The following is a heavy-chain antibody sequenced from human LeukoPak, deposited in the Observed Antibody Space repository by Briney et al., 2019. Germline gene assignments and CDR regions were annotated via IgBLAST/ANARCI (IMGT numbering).Heavy chain of an antibody. J-gene: IGHJ4*02. Sequence: GGSLRLSCAASGFTFSSYAMSWVRQAPGKGLEWVSAISGSGDTRYNVDSVKGRFTFSRDISKNTLYLQMNSLRAEDTAVYYCAKDLWVGANRGRLDYWGQGTLVTVSS. CDR2: ISGSGDTR. CDR3: AKDLWVGANRGRLDY. V-gene: IGHV3-23*01. CDR1: GFTFSSYA. D-gene: IGHD1-26*01.